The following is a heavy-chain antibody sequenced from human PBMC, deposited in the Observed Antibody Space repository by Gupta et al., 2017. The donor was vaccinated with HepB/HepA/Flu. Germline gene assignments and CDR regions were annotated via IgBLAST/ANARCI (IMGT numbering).Heavy chain of an antibody. CDR1: GGSFSGYY. CDR3: AIGVSGSSSDPNDY. D-gene: IGHD6-6*01. V-gene: IGHV4-34*01. Sequence: QVQLQQWGAGLLKPSETLSLTCAVYGGSFSGYYWSWIRQPPGKGLEWIGEINHSGSTNYNPSLKSRVTISVDTSKNQFSLKLSSVTAADTAVYYYAIGVSGSSSDPNDYWGQGTLVTVSS. CDR2: INHSGST. J-gene: IGHJ4*02.